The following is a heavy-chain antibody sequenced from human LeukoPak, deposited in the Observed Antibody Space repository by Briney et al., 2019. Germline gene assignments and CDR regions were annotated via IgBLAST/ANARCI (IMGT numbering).Heavy chain of an antibody. D-gene: IGHD3-22*01. J-gene: IGHJ4*02. Sequence: GGSLRLSCAASGFTFSSYSMNWVRQAPGKGLEWVSYISSSSSTIYYADSVKGRFTVSRDNAKNSLYLQMNSLRAEDTAVYYCARDWADYDSSGHYLGVLDWGQGTLVTVSS. CDR3: ARDWADYDSSGHYLGVLD. CDR1: GFTFSSYS. V-gene: IGHV3-48*01. CDR2: ISSSSSTI.